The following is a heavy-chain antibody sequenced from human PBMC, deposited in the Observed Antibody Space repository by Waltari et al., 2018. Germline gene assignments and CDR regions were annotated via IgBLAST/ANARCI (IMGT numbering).Heavy chain of an antibody. J-gene: IGHJ4*02. V-gene: IGHV1-18*01. Sequence: QLVQSGAEVKKPGASVKVSCKGSGYIFSNYGVTWVRQAPGQGLEWMGWISGYNGDAKYEEKFEGRVTMTRDTSTSTAYMGIRGLRSDDTAVYFCARDDVDSSAFGGFWGQGTQVTVSS. CDR2: ISGYNGDA. CDR1: GYIFSNYG. CDR3: ARDDVDSSAFGGF. D-gene: IGHD3-16*01.